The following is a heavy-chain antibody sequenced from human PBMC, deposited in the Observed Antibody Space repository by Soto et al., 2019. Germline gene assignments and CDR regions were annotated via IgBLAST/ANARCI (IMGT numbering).Heavy chain of an antibody. CDR2: INPSGGST. V-gene: IGHV1-46*01. J-gene: IGHJ6*02. CDR3: ASKDYYGSGSPRGYYYYGMDV. D-gene: IGHD3-10*01. CDR1: GYTFTSYY. Sequence: ASVKVSCKASGYTFTSYYMHWVRQAPGQGLEWMGIINPSGGSTSYAQKFQGRVTMTRDTSTSTVYMELSSLRSEDTAVYYCASKDYYGSGSPRGYYYYGMDVWGQGTTVTVSS.